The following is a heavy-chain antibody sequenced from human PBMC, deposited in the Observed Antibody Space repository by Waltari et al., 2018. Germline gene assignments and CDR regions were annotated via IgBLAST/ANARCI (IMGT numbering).Heavy chain of an antibody. V-gene: IGHV1-69*01. CDR2: IIQNFGTA. CDR1: GDTFSRYA. D-gene: IGHD3-10*01. Sequence: QVQLVPSGAEVKKPGCSVKVSCKASGDTFSRYAISWFRHAPGQGLEWMGGIIQNFGTANYAQNVQGRVTIAANESTSTAYTELSSLRSEDTAVYDCARGGVGRDYCGLGDYWGQGTLVTVSS. J-gene: IGHJ4*02. CDR3: ARGGVGRDYCGLGDY.